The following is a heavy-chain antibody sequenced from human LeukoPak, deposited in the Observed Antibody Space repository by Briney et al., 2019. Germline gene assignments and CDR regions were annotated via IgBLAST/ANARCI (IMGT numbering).Heavy chain of an antibody. V-gene: IGHV3-9*01. Sequence: SGRSLRLSCAASGFTFDDYAMHWVRQAPGKGLEWVSGISWNSGSIGYADSVKGRFTISRDNSKNTLYLQMNSLRAEDTAVYYCAKDSSSWYAKFDYWGQGTLVTVSS. J-gene: IGHJ4*02. D-gene: IGHD6-13*01. CDR3: AKDSSSWYAKFDY. CDR1: GFTFDDYA. CDR2: ISWNSGSI.